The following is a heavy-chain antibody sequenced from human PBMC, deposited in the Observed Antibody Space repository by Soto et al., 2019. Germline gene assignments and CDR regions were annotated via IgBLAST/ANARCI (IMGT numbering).Heavy chain of an antibody. CDR1: GFTFSSYG. D-gene: IGHD4-4*01. CDR2: ISYDGSNK. J-gene: IGHJ4*02. Sequence: PGGSLRLSCAASGFTFSSYGMHWVRQAPGKGLEWVAVISYDGSNKYYTDSVKGRFTISRDNSKNTLYLQLISLRAEDAAVYYCAKPGQGYSTNFDSWGQGTLVTVSS. CDR3: AKPGQGYSTNFDS. V-gene: IGHV3-30*18.